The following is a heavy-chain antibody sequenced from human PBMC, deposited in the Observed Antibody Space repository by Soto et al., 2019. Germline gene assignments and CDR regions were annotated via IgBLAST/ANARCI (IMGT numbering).Heavy chain of an antibody. CDR1: GFTFSSYA. CDR3: AKGASISIYYYDSSGYYYFDY. D-gene: IGHD3-22*01. J-gene: IGHJ4*02. V-gene: IGHV3-23*01. Sequence: GGSLRLSCAASGFTFSSYAMSWVRQAPGKGLEWVSAISGSGGSTYYADSVKGRFTISRDNSKNTLYLQMNSLRAEDTAVYYCAKGASISIYYYDSSGYYYFDYWGQGTLVTVSS. CDR2: ISGSGGST.